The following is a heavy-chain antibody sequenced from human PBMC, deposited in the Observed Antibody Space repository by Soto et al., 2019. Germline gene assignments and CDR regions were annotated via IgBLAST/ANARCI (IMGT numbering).Heavy chain of an antibody. J-gene: IGHJ5*02. Sequence: QVQLVQSGAEVKKPGSSVKVSCKASGGTFSNYAVSWVRQAPGQGLEWMGGIIPIFGTANYAQKFQGRVTITADESTSTAYVVLSSLRSDDTAVYYCAIERGGYSYGYPWFDPWGHGTLVTVSS. CDR3: AIERGGYSYGYPWFDP. CDR2: IIPIFGTA. V-gene: IGHV1-69*12. D-gene: IGHD5-18*01. CDR1: GGTFSNYA.